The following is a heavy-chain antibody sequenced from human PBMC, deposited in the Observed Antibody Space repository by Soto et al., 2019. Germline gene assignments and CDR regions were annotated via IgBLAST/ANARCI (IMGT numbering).Heavy chain of an antibody. CDR2: MNPNSGNT. CDR1: GYTFTSYD. D-gene: IGHD3-22*01. J-gene: IGHJ5*02. Sequence: QVQLVQSGAEVKKPGASVKVSCKASGYTFTSYDINWVRQATGQGLEWMGWMNPNSGNTGYAQKFQGRVTMTRNTDISTACRELSSLRSEDTAVYYCARGVHVNSGYLCWFDPLGQGTLVTVSS. V-gene: IGHV1-8*01. CDR3: ARGVHVNSGYLCWFDP.